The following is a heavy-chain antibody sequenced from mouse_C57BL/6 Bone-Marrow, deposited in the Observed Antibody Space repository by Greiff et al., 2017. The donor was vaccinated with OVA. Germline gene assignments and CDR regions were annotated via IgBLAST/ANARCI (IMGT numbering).Heavy chain of an antibody. D-gene: IGHD1-1*01. V-gene: IGHV1-50*01. Sequence: QVQLQQPGAELVKPGASVKLSCKASGYTFTSYWMQWVKQRPGQGLEWIGEIDPSDSYTNYNQKFKGKATLTVDTSSSTAYMQLSSLTSEDSAVYYCARVGTTVPWFAYWGQGTLVTVSA. CDR1: GYTFTSYW. J-gene: IGHJ3*01. CDR2: IDPSDSYT. CDR3: ARVGTTVPWFAY.